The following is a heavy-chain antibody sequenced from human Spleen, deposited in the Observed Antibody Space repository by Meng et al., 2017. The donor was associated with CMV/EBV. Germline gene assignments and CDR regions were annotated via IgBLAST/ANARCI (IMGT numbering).Heavy chain of an antibody. D-gene: IGHD3-9*01. CDR3: ARDLGSSRNFDYYYYAMDV. Sequence: GGSLRLSCASSGSTFSDFYMSWIRQAPGKGLEWISYISSSGNMIYYADSLKGRFTISRDNAKSSLYLQMNSLRAEDTAVYYCARDLGSSRNFDYYYYAMDVWGQGTTVTVSS. V-gene: IGHV3-11*04. CDR1: GSTFSDFY. J-gene: IGHJ6*02. CDR2: ISSSGNMI.